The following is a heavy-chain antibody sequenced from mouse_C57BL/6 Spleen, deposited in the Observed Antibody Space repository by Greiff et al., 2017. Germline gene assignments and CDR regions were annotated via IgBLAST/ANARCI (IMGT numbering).Heavy chain of an antibody. D-gene: IGHD2-2*01. Sequence: QVQLQQSGPELVKPGASVKISCKASGYSFTSYYIHWVKQRPGQGLEWIGWIYPGSGNTKYNEKFKGKATLTADTSSSTAYMQLSSLTSEDSAVYYCARSPYGYDGNWYFDVWGTGTTVTVSS. V-gene: IGHV1-66*01. CDR1: GYSFTSYY. CDR2: IYPGSGNT. CDR3: ARSPYGYDGNWYFDV. J-gene: IGHJ1*03.